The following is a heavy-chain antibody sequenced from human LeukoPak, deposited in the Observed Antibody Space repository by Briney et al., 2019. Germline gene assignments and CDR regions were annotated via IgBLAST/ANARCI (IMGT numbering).Heavy chain of an antibody. D-gene: IGHD3-22*01. CDR2: IMPISGIA. CDR1: GDTFSNYG. V-gene: IGHV1-69*05. Sequence: SVKVSCKASGDTFSNYGLSWVRQAPGQGLEWMGRIMPISGIANYAQKFQDRVTINTDESTSTVYMELNSLRSEDTAVYYCARDLYYYDSGGPDYWGQGTQVSVSS. J-gene: IGHJ4*02. CDR3: ARDLYYYDSGGPDY.